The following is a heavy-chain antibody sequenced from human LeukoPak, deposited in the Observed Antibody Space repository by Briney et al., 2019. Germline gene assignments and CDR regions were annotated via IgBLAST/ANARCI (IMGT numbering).Heavy chain of an antibody. D-gene: IGHD3-22*01. Sequence: PSETLSLTCTVSGGSISSYYWSWIRQPAGKGLEWIGRIYTSGSTNYNPSLKSRVTISVDKSKNQFSLKLSSATAADTAVYYCAREDYYDSSGYSWGGNWLDPWGQGTLVTVSS. J-gene: IGHJ5*02. CDR3: AREDYYDSSGYSWGGNWLDP. CDR2: IYTSGST. CDR1: GGSISSYY. V-gene: IGHV4-4*07.